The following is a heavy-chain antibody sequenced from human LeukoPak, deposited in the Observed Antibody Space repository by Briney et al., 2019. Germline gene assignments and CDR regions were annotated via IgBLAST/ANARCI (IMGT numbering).Heavy chain of an antibody. D-gene: IGHD4-17*01. Sequence: PSETLSLTCTVSGGSISSYYWSWIRQSPGKGLEWIGYIYYSGSTNYNPSLKSRVTISVDTSKNKFSLKLSSVTAADTAVYYCARVSSRPGAYGDHFDYWGQGTLVTVSS. V-gene: IGHV4-59*01. J-gene: IGHJ4*02. CDR3: ARVSSRPGAYGDHFDY. CDR1: GGSISSYY. CDR2: IYYSGST.